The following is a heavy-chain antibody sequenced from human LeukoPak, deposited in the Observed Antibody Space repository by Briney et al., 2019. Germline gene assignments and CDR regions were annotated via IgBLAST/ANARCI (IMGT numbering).Heavy chain of an antibody. Sequence: SETLSLTCTVSGGSISSYYWSWIRQPPGKGLEWIGYIYYSGSTNYNPSLKSRVTISVDTSKNQFSLKLSPVTAADTAVYYCARGGTTVTPFDYWGQGTLVTVSS. CDR2: IYYSGST. CDR3: ARGGTTVTPFDY. J-gene: IGHJ4*02. CDR1: GGSISSYY. D-gene: IGHD4-17*01. V-gene: IGHV4-59*01.